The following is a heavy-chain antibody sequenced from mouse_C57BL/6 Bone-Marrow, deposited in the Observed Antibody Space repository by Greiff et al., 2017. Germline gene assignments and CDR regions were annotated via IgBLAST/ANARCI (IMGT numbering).Heavy chain of an antibody. Sequence: VQLQQSGAELVRPGASVKLSCKASGYTFTDYYINWVKQRPGQGLEWIARIYPGSGNTYYNEKFKGKATLTAEKSSSTAYMQLSSLTSEDSAVXFCAITTVRYFDVWGTGTTVTVSS. CDR1: GYTFTDYY. V-gene: IGHV1-76*01. J-gene: IGHJ1*03. D-gene: IGHD1-1*01. CDR3: AITTVRYFDV. CDR2: IYPGSGNT.